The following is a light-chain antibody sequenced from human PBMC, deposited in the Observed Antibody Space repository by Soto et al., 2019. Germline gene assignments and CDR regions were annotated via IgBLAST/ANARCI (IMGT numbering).Light chain of an antibody. CDR2: AAS. V-gene: IGKV1-27*01. Sequence: AQFPYSLSASVGDRVTISCRASQGIGNYLAWYQQKPGKVPKLLIYAASTLQSGIPSRFSGSRSGTEFTLTISSLQPEDFAIYYCQKYNGGPLTFGQGTKVEIK. CDR1: QGIGNY. CDR3: QKYNGGPLT. J-gene: IGKJ1*01.